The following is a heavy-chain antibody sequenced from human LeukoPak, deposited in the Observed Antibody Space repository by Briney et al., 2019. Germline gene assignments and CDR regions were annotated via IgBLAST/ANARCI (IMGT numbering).Heavy chain of an antibody. CDR1: GFTYSSYG. D-gene: IGHD1-26*01. Sequence: GGSLRLSCAASGFTYSSYGMTWVHQAPGKGLEWVSGISGSGSRTDYADSVKGRFTISRDNAKNTLYLQMNSLRAGDTAAYYCAKGSRDWELLDAFDIWGQGTMVTVSS. J-gene: IGHJ3*02. V-gene: IGHV3-23*01. CDR2: ISGSGSRT. CDR3: AKGSRDWELLDAFDI.